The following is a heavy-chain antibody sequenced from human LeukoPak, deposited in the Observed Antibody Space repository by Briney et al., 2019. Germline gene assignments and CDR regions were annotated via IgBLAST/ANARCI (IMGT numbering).Heavy chain of an antibody. V-gene: IGHV1-69*01. CDR1: GGTSISYA. CDR2: IIPMFGTA. J-gene: IGHJ4*02. Sequence: SVKVSCKASGGTSISYAINWVRQAPGQGLEWMGEIIPMFGTATYAQKFQGRVTITADESTSTAYMELSSLRSEDTAVYYCARGPYGSGNYLHYFDYWGQGTPVTVSS. CDR3: ARGPYGSGNYLHYFDY. D-gene: IGHD3-10*01.